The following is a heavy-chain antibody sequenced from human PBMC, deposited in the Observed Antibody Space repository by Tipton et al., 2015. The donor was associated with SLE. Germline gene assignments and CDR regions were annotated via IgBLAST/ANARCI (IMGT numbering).Heavy chain of an antibody. CDR2: IYHSGYSST. V-gene: IGHV4-59*08. CDR1: GASIRSQY. Sequence: GASIRSQYWGWIRQPPGKGLEWIGYIYHSGYSSTNYNPSLKSRVTLSVDTSKNQCFLKLNSVTAADTAVYYCARRGVVSRFDPWGQGTLVTVSS. J-gene: IGHJ5*02. CDR3: ARRGVVSRFDP. D-gene: IGHD2-8*02.